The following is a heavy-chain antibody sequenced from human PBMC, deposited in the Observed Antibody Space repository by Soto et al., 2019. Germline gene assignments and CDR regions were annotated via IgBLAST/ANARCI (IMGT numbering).Heavy chain of an antibody. CDR2: TYYRSNWRH. CDR3: AKCVAGSGCDL. Sequence: SQTLSLTCAISGASVSSNTAPWNWLRSSPSRGLEWLGRTYYRSNWRHDYAVSVRSRITVNPDTSKNHFSLQLNSVTPDDTAVYYCAKCVAGSGCDLWGQGTLVTVSS. V-gene: IGHV6-1*01. D-gene: IGHD6-19*01. CDR1: GASVSSNTAP. J-gene: IGHJ5*02.